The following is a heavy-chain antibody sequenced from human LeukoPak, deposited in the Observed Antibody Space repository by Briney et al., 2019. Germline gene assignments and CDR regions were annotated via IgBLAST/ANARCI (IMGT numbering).Heavy chain of an antibody. D-gene: IGHD6-13*01. CDR1: GFTFRDYY. Sequence: GGSLRLSCAASGFTFRDYYMNWIRQAPGKGLEWVSVIYSGGSTYYADSVKGRFTISRDNSKNTLYLQMNSLRAEDTAVYYCAKDGYSSSWYWFDPWGQGTLVTVSS. V-gene: IGHV3-66*01. CDR2: IYSGGST. J-gene: IGHJ5*02. CDR3: AKDGYSSSWYWFDP.